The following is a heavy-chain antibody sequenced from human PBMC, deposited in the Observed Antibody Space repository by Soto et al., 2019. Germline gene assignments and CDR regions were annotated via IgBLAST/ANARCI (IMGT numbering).Heavy chain of an antibody. V-gene: IGHV1-18*04. Sequence: PSVKVSCKASGYTFTSYGISWVRQAPGQGLEWMGWISAYNGNTNYAQKLQGRVTMTTDTSTSTAYMELRSLRSDDTAVYYCARTIYCSGGSCYGGFDYWGQGTLVTVSS. CDR2: ISAYNGNT. CDR1: GYTFTSYG. CDR3: ARTIYCSGGSCYGGFDY. D-gene: IGHD2-15*01. J-gene: IGHJ4*02.